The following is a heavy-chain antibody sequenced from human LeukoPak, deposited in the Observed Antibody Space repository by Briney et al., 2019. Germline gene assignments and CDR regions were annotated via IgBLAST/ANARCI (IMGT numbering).Heavy chain of an antibody. CDR2: IYYNRNT. V-gene: IGHV4-39*01. CDR3: AARLSQWLVSYYFHY. CDR1: GGSISSSSNY. D-gene: IGHD6-19*01. J-gene: IGHJ4*02. Sequence: SETLSLTXTVSGGSISSSSNYWGWIRQPPGEGLEWIGSIYYNRNTYYNPSLKSRVTISVDTSKNQFSLKLSSVTAADTAVYYCAARLSQWLVSYYFHYWGQGTLVTVSS.